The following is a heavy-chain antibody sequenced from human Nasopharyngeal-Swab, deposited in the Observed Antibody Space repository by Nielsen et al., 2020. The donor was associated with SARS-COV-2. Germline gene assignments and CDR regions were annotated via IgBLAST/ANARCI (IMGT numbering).Heavy chain of an antibody. V-gene: IGHV4-59*12. CDR1: GGSISDYY. CDR2: IYYSGTT. J-gene: IGHJ6*02. Sequence: SETLSLTCTVSGGSISDYYWSWIRQPPGKGLEWVGYIYYSGTTNYNPSLESRVTISVDTSKNQFSLKLSSVTAADTAVYYCARVDSSGYYYVWYYGMDVWGQGTTVTVSS. D-gene: IGHD3-22*01. CDR3: ARVDSSGYYYVWYYGMDV.